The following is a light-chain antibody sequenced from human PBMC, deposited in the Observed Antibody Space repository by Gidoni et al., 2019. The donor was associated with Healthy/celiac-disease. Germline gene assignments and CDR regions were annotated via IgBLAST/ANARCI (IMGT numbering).Light chain of an antibody. CDR1: QSISSY. Sequence: DFQMTQSPSSLSASVGDRATITCRTSQSISSYLNWYQQKPGKAPKRLSYAVYSLQSGVPSRFSGSGSVTDFTLTISSLQPEEFATYNCQQSYITPPTFGQGTKVEIK. V-gene: IGKV1-39*01. J-gene: IGKJ1*01. CDR2: AVY. CDR3: QQSYITPPT.